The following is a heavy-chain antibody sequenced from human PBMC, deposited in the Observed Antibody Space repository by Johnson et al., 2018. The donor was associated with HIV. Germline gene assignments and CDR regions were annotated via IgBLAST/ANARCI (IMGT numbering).Heavy chain of an antibody. Sequence: EVQLVESGGGLVHPGGSLRLSCAASGFTFINSAMTWVRQAPGKGLEWVSGISGSGGSTYYADSVKGRFTISSDNSKNTLYLKMNSLRAEDTAVYYCAKGRSMYYYDSSGWGGALDIWGQGTMVTVSS. J-gene: IGHJ3*02. CDR2: ISGSGGST. CDR3: AKGRSMYYYDSSGWGGALDI. CDR1: GFTFINSA. D-gene: IGHD3-22*01. V-gene: IGHV3-23*04.